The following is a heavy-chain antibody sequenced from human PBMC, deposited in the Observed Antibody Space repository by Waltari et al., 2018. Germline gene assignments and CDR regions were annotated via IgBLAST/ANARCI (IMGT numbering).Heavy chain of an antibody. Sequence: QLQLHPSGPGLVQPSQTLSLACSLSWDSISGSYYWNGVRQTAGEGLEWLGYIYSSGSTKYNPSLQSRATISIVNKTQCSLKLAAVTAADTAMYYCARDIPLWSGYYDWFDPWGQGTLVTVSS. CDR1: WDSISGSYY. V-gene: IGHV4-61*09. J-gene: IGHJ5*02. CDR3: ARDIPLWSGYYDWFDP. CDR2: IYSSGST. D-gene: IGHD3-3*01.